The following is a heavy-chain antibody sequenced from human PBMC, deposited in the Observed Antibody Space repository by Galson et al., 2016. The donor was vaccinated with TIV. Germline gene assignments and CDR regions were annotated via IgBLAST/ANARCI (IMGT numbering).Heavy chain of an antibody. D-gene: IGHD2-15*01. CDR3: ATFSGASGTFDY. V-gene: IGHV1-46*01. J-gene: IGHJ4*02. CDR2: IDPGADTT. CDR1: GYTFTRYY. Sequence: SVKVSCKASGYTFTRYYMHWVRQAPGQGLERMGVIDPGADTTTYAQKFQGRVTMTRDTSTSTVYMGLSSLRSDDTAVYYCATFSGASGTFDYWGQGALVTVSS.